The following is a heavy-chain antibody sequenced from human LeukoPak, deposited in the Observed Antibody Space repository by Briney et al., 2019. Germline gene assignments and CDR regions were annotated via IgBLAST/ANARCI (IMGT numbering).Heavy chain of an antibody. CDR3: ARARGSGSYSEPYYFDY. CDR1: GYTFTSSD. D-gene: IGHD3-10*01. V-gene: IGHV1-8*03. J-gene: IGHJ4*02. CDR2: MKPNSGNT. Sequence: ASVRVSCKASGYTFTSSDINWVRQATGQGLEWMGWMKPNSGNTGYAQKFQGRVTITRNTYISTAYMELSSLRSEDAAVYYCARARGSGSYSEPYYFDYWGQGTLVSVSS.